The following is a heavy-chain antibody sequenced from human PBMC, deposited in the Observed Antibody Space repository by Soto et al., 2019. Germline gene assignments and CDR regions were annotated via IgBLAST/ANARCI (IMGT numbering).Heavy chain of an antibody. D-gene: IGHD4-17*01. J-gene: IGHJ6*02. CDR2: IIPVFGTA. V-gene: IGHV1-69*12. CDR1: GGTLSNYG. Sequence: QVQLVQSGAEVKKPGSSVRVSCKASGGTLSNYGISWVRQAPGQGLEWMGGIIPVFGTANYAQKFQGRVTITADESKSTVYMDVTSLRPEDTAVYYCSRGDATKIVVTTYYAMDVWGQGTTVSFSS. CDR3: SRGDATKIVVTTYYAMDV.